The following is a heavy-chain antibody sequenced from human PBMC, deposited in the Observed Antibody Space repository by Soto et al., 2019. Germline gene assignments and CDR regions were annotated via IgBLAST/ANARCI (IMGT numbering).Heavy chain of an antibody. D-gene: IGHD2-2*02. CDR3: ARSYCIGTSCYTYFDY. Sequence: PGGSLRLSCAASGFTISSNYMTWVRQAPGKGLEWVSVLYTSGSTYYADSVKGRFTISRDNSKNTLYLQMNSLRAEDTAVYYCARSYCIGTSCYTYFDYWGQGTLVTVSS. V-gene: IGHV3-66*01. CDR1: GFTISSNY. CDR2: LYTSGST. J-gene: IGHJ4*02.